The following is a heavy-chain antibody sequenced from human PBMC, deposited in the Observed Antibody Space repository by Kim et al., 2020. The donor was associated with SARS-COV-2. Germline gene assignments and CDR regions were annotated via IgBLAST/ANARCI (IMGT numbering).Heavy chain of an antibody. CDR2: ISRRGDT. CDR3: ARGRVFGFWSGYYSPYYF. J-gene: IGHJ4*01. CDR1: GDSFGSYY. Sequence: SETLSLNCAYSGDSFGSYYWAWIRQTPGKGLEWIAEISRRGDTNDNPSLKARVTISVDTSKRQFSLKLTSLTAADTAVYYCARGRVFGFWSGYYSPYYF. D-gene: IGHD3-3*01. V-gene: IGHV4-34*01.